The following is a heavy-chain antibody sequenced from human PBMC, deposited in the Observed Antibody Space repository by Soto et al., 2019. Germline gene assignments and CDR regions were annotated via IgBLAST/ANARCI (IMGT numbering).Heavy chain of an antibody. CDR2: IYPGDSDT. Sequence: PGESLKISCKGSGYRFANYWIGWVRQMPGKGLEWMGIIYPGDSDTRYSPSFQGQVTISVDKSFSTAYLQWSSLKASDSATYYCARIGDAGRGKYYFYYGLDVWGQGTTVTVSS. CDR3: ARIGDAGRGKYYFYYGLDV. J-gene: IGHJ6*02. D-gene: IGHD3-10*01. CDR1: GYRFANYW. V-gene: IGHV5-51*01.